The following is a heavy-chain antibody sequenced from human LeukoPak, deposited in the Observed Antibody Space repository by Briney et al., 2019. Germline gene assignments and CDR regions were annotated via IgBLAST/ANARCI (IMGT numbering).Heavy chain of an antibody. J-gene: IGHJ4*02. D-gene: IGHD3-22*01. CDR1: GFTVSSNY. Sequence: GGSLRLSCAASGFTVSSNYMSWVRQAPGKGLEWVSVIYSGGNTYYADSVKGRFTISRDNSKNTLYFQMTSLRAEDTAVYYCARADYYDSSGYNYYWGQGTLVTVSS. CDR3: ARADYYDSSGYNYY. CDR2: IYSGGNT. V-gene: IGHV3-53*01.